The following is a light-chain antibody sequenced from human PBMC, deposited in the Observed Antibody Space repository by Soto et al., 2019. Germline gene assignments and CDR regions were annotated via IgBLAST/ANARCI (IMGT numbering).Light chain of an antibody. CDR3: QVWDSSSF. CDR1: NIGSKS. CDR2: DDS. Sequence: SYELTQPPSVSVAPGQTARITCGGNNIGSKSVHWYQQKPRQAPVLVVFDDSDRPSGIPARFSGSNSGNTATLTISRVEAGDEADYYCQVWDSSSFFGGGTKVTVL. J-gene: IGLJ2*01. V-gene: IGLV3-21*02.